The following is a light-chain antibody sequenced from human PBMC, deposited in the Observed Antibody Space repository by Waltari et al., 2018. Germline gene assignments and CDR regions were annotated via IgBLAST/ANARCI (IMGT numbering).Light chain of an antibody. CDR2: GNS. CDR1: SSNSGPCVE. Sequence: QSVLTQPPSVSGAPVQRVNNSCPGSSSNSGPCVEIPRYQQLPGTAPKLLIYGNSNRPSGFPDRFSGSKSGTSASLAITGLQAEDEGDYYCQSYDSSLSGVLFGGGTKLTVL. J-gene: IGLJ2*01. V-gene: IGLV1-40*01. CDR3: QSYDSSLSGVL.